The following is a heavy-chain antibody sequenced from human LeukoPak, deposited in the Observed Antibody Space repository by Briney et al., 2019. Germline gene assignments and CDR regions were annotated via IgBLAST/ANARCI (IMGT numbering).Heavy chain of an antibody. J-gene: IGHJ6*03. Sequence: SETLSLTCAVYGGSFSGYYWSWIRQPPGKGLEWIGEINHSGSTNYNPSLKSRVTISVDTSKNQFSLKLSSVTAADTAVYYCARGAPTYDFWSGYQLNYYYYMDVWGKGTTVTVSS. D-gene: IGHD3-3*01. CDR1: GGSFSGYY. CDR3: ARGAPTYDFWSGYQLNYYYYMDV. CDR2: INHSGST. V-gene: IGHV4-34*01.